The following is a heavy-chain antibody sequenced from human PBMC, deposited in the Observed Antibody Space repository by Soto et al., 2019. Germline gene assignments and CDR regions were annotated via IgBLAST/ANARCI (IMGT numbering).Heavy chain of an antibody. CDR1: GFTYSSYA. J-gene: IGHJ4*02. CDR3: AKGSGGYKPYYFDS. D-gene: IGHD3-22*01. Sequence: EVQVLESGGGLVQLGGSLRLSCAASGFTYSSYAMGWVRQAPGKGLEWVSAIGGGGITTYYADSVKGRFTMSRDNSKNTVFLQMNSLSAEDTACYYCAKGSGGYKPYYFDSWGQGTLVTVSA. V-gene: IGHV3-23*01. CDR2: IGGGGITT.